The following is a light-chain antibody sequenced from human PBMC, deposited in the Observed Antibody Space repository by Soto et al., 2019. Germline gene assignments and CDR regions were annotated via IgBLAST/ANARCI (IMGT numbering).Light chain of an antibody. J-gene: IGKJ3*01. CDR2: DAS. V-gene: IGKV3-11*01. Sequence: EIVLTQSPATLSLSPGERATLSCRASQSVSSHLAWYQQKPGQAPRLLIYDASNRATGIPARFSGSGSGTDFTLTISSLEPEDFAVYYCQLRSNWRGTFGPGTKLDIK. CDR3: QLRSNWRGT. CDR1: QSVSSH.